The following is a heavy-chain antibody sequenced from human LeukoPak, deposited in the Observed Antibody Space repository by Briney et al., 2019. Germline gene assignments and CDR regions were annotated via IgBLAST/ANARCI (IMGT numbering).Heavy chain of an antibody. V-gene: IGHV3-7*01. CDR2: IKQDATEQ. Sequence: PGGSLRLSCATSEFTFSSYWMSWVRQAPGKGLEWVANIKQDATEQYYVDSVKGRFTISRDNAKNSLYLQMNSLRAEDTAMYYCTRGHVDTTMTGEFDHWGQGTQVTVSS. D-gene: IGHD7-27*01. CDR1: EFTFSSYW. CDR3: TRGHVDTTMTGEFDH. J-gene: IGHJ4*02.